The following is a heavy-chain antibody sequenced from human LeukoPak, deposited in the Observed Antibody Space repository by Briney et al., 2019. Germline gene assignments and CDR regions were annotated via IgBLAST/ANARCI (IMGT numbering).Heavy chain of an antibody. Sequence: GGSLRLSCAASGFTFSSYAMHWVRQAPGKGLEWVAVISYDGSNKYYADSVKGRFTISRDNSKNTLYLQMNSLRAEDTAVYYCARDRTSGSPPPPDAFDIWGQGTMVTVSS. CDR1: GFTFSSYA. D-gene: IGHD1-26*01. J-gene: IGHJ3*02. CDR2: ISYDGSNK. CDR3: ARDRTSGSPPPPDAFDI. V-gene: IGHV3-30-3*01.